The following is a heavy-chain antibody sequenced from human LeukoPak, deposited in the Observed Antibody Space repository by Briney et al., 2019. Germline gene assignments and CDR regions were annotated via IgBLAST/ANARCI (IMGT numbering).Heavy chain of an antibody. Sequence: SGPALVKPTQTLTLTCTFSGFSLSTSGMCVSWIRQPPGKALEWLARIDWDDDKYYSTSLKTRLTISKDTSRNQVVLTMTNMDPVDTATYYCAQFSYYYGSGSYYPYWGQGTLVTVSS. D-gene: IGHD3-10*01. V-gene: IGHV2-70*11. J-gene: IGHJ4*02. CDR2: IDWDDDK. CDR3: AQFSYYYGSGSYYPY. CDR1: GFSLSTSGMC.